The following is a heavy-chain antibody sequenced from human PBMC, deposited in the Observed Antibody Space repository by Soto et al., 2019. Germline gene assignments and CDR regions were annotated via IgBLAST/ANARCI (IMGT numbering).Heavy chain of an antibody. Sequence: QVQLQESGPGLVKPSETLSLTCIVSGGSISGYYWSWIRQPPGKGLEWIGYMYNTGSTVYNPSFKSRVTISVDTSKNQFSLKLNSVTAADTAVYYCARDLWGYCGTDCYPLDVWGQGTTVTVSS. CDR2: MYNTGST. CDR3: ARDLWGYCGTDCYPLDV. D-gene: IGHD2-21*02. V-gene: IGHV4-59*01. CDR1: GGSISGYY. J-gene: IGHJ6*02.